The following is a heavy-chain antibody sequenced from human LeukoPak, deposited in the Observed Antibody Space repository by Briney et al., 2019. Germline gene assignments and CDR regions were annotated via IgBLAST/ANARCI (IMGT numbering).Heavy chain of an antibody. D-gene: IGHD6-13*01. CDR3: ARGGPGQQLVLVY. V-gene: IGHV4-34*01. J-gene: IGHJ4*02. CDR1: GESFSGYY. CDR2: VNHSGST. Sequence: SATLSVTCAVYGESFSGYYWSWIRQPPGKGLEWLGEVNHSGSTNYNPSLKSRVTISVDTSKNQFSLKLSSVTAADTAVYYCARGGPGQQLVLVYWGQGTLVTVSS.